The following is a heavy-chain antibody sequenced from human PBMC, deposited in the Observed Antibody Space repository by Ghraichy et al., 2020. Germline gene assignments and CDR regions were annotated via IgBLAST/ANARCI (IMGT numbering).Heavy chain of an antibody. J-gene: IGHJ4*02. D-gene: IGHD2-15*01. CDR3: AKQRGYCSDGNCFFDF. CDR1: GFTFTNYA. V-gene: IGHV3-23*01. CDR2: ISDNGAAT. Sequence: GGSLRLSCVASGFTFTNYAMSWVRQAPGKGLEWVSAISDNGAATYSRDSVEGRFTVSRDNSKSTLYLQMISLRAEDTAVYHCAKQRGYCSDGNCFFDFWGQGVLVT.